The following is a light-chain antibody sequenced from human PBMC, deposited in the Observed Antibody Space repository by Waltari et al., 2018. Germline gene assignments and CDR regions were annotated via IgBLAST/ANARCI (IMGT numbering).Light chain of an antibody. CDR1: QSISTY. V-gene: IGKV1-39*01. Sequence: DIQMTQSPSSLSASVGDRVTITCRSSQSISTYLNWYQHKPGKAPNLLIYAASSLQSGVPSRFSGGGSGTDFTLTISSLQPEDFATYYCQQSDSTPYTFGQGTKLEIK. CDR2: AAS. J-gene: IGKJ2*01. CDR3: QQSDSTPYT.